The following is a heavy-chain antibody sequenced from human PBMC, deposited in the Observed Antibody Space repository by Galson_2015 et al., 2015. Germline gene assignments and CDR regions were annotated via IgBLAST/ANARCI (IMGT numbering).Heavy chain of an antibody. D-gene: IGHD5-12*01. CDR1: GFTFSDFA. Sequence: SLRLSCADSGFTFSDFAMSWFRQAPGKGLEWVGFIRSKAFGDTTEYVASVKGRFTISRDDSKSIAYLQMSSLKTEDTAVYYCARGRGYSAYDLGYYFDYWGQGTLVTVSS. J-gene: IGHJ4*02. V-gene: IGHV3-49*03. CDR3: ARGRGYSAYDLGYYFDY. CDR2: IRSKAFGDTT.